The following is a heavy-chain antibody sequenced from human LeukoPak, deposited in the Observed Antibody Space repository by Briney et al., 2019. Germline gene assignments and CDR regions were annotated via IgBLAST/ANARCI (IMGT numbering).Heavy chain of an antibody. V-gene: IGHV3-30-3*01. J-gene: IGHJ4*02. CDR2: ISYDGSNK. CDR3: AREGSSSSFDY. CDR1: GFTFSSYA. Sequence: GGSLRLSCAASGFTFSSYAMHGVRQAPGKGLEWVAIISYDGSNKYYADSVKGRFTISRDNSKNTLYLQMNSLRTEDTAVYFCAREGSSSSFDYWGQGTLVTVPS. D-gene: IGHD6-13*01.